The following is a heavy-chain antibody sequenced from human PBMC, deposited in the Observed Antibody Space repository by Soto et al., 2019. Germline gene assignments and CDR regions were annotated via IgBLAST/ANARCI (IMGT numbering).Heavy chain of an antibody. J-gene: IGHJ4*02. V-gene: IGHV5-10-1*01. D-gene: IGHD2-2*01. CDR1: GSSFTSYW. CDR3: ARHGTHIVVVPAAIDY. Sequence: GESQISCKGSGSSFTSYWISWVRQMPGKGLEWMGRIDPSDSYTNYSPSFQGHVTISADKSISTAYLQWSSLKASVTAMYYCARHGTHIVVVPAAIDYWGQGTLVTVSS. CDR2: IDPSDSYT.